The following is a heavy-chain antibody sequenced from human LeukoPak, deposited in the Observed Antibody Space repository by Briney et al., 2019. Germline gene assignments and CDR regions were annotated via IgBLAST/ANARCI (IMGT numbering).Heavy chain of an antibody. D-gene: IGHD4-23*01. CDR2: ISAYNGNT. Sequence: ASVEVSCKASGYTFTSYGISWVRQATGQGLEWMGWISAYNGNTNYAQKIQGRVTMTTDTSTSTAYMELRSLRSDDTAVYYCARADYGDKFDPWGQGTLVTVSS. CDR3: ARADYGDKFDP. V-gene: IGHV1-18*01. CDR1: GYTFTSYG. J-gene: IGHJ5*02.